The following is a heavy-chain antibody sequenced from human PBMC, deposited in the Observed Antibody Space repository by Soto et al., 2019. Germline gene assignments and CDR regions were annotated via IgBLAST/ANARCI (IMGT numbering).Heavy chain of an antibody. CDR2: MYKTGET. CDR3: MKAHESGDFLGMSV. Sequence: SETLSLTCTVSGGSVSTGMKYWGWVRQPPGKALEFIGYMYKTGETLLNSSLKSRVTLSMETSKNQFSLTLSSVTAADTAVYFCMKAHESGDFLGMSVWGPGTTVTVYS. CDR1: GGSVSTGMKY. J-gene: IGHJ6*02. D-gene: IGHD3-10*01. V-gene: IGHV4-61*01.